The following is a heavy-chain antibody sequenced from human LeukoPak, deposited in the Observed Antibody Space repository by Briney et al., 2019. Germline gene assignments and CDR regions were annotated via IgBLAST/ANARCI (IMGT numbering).Heavy chain of an antibody. CDR1: GFTFSNYG. V-gene: IGHV3-30*03. Sequence: GGSLRLSCVASGFTFSNYGMHWVRQAPGKGLEWVAVISHDDTGEWYADSVQGRFTISRDNSKNTLYLQMNSLRAEDTALYYCARDGGYSYGTAYWFDYWGQGILVTVSS. CDR2: ISHDDTGE. J-gene: IGHJ4*02. CDR3: ARDGGYSYGTAYWFDY. D-gene: IGHD5-18*01.